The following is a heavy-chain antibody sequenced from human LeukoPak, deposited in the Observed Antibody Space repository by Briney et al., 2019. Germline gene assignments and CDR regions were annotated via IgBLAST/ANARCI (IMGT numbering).Heavy chain of an antibody. CDR1: GFTFSSYA. CDR2: ISYDGSNK. Sequence: GGSLRLSCAASGFTFSSYAMHWVRQAPGKGLEWVAVISYDGSNKYYADSVKGRFTISRDNSKNTLYLQMNSLRAEDTAVYYCARDRPGLTGFVHWGQGTLVTVSS. J-gene: IGHJ4*02. CDR3: ARDRPGLTGFVH. D-gene: IGHD3-9*01. V-gene: IGHV3-30*01.